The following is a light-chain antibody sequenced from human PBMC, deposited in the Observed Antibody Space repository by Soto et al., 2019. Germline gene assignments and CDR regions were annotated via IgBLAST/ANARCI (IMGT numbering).Light chain of an antibody. J-gene: IGKJ5*01. V-gene: IGKV3-20*01. CDR1: QSVSNNY. Sequence: IVLTQSPGTLSLSPGEIATLSCRASQSVSNNYLAWYQQKPGQAPRLLIYGASNRATGIPDRFSGSGSGTDFTLTISSLEPEDFATYHCQQLTSYPRSTFGQGTLLEVK. CDR3: QQLTSYPRST. CDR2: GAS.